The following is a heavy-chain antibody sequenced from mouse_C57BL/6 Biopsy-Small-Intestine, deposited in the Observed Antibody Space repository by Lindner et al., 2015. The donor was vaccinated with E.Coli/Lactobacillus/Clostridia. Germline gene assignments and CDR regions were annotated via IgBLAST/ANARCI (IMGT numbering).Heavy chain of an antibody. CDR3: ARNWDRPHWYFDV. Sequence: VQLQESGAELARPGASVKLSCKASGYSFTAYYIEWVKQSPGKSLEWIGYIYPSYGETKYNQKFKDKATLTVDKSSSTVNMQLNSLTSEDSAAYYCARNWDRPHWYFDVWGAGTTVTVSS. D-gene: IGHD4-1*01. CDR2: IYPSYGET. J-gene: IGHJ1*01. CDR1: GYSFTAYY. V-gene: IGHV1-42*01.